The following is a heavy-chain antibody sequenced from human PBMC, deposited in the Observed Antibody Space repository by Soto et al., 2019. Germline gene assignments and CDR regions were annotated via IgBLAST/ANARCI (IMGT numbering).Heavy chain of an antibody. D-gene: IGHD4-17*01. CDR2: ISGSGGST. CDR1: GFTFSSYD. CDR3: AKDRADYGGNSIFDY. J-gene: IGHJ4*02. V-gene: IGHV3-23*01. Sequence: GGSLRLSCAASGFTFSSYDMSWVRQAPGKGLEWVSAISGSGGSTYYADSVKGRFTISRDNSKNTLYLQMNSLRAEDTAVYYCAKDRADYGGNSIFDYWGQGTLVTVSS.